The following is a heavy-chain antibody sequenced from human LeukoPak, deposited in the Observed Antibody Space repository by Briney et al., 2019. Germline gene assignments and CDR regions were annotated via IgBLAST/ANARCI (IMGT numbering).Heavy chain of an antibody. D-gene: IGHD3-22*01. V-gene: IGHV3-74*01. CDR3: ARNLYDSGGYYLGLDY. CDR1: GFTFRNYW. CDR2: IDTDGSTA. Sequence: GGSLRLSCAASGFTFRNYWMHWVRQAPGKGLVWVSHIDTDGSTATYADSVRGRFTISRDNAKNTLYLQMNSLSAEDTAVYYCARNLYDSGGYYLGLDYWGQGTLVTVSS. J-gene: IGHJ4*02.